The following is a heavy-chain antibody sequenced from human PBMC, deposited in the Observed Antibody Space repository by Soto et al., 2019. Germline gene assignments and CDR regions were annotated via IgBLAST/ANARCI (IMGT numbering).Heavy chain of an antibody. CDR1: GFTFDDYT. CDR3: AKVQWTYYYDSSGPADAFDI. Sequence: GGSLRLSCAASGFTFDDYTMHWVRQAPGKGLEWVSLISWDGGSTYYADSVKGRFTISRDNSKNSLYLQMNSLRTEDTALYYCAKVQWTYYYDSSGPADAFDIWGQGTMVTVSS. CDR2: ISWDGGST. J-gene: IGHJ3*02. V-gene: IGHV3-43*01. D-gene: IGHD3-22*01.